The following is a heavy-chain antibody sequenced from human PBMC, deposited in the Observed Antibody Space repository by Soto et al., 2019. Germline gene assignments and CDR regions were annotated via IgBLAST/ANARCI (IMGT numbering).Heavy chain of an antibody. V-gene: IGHV4-30-2*01. CDR1: GGSISTIGSS. J-gene: IGHJ6*02. D-gene: IGHD3-22*01. CDR2: VYHDGNA. CDR3: AARPYYYDGLDV. Sequence: PPETLSLTCPVSGGSISTIGSSWSWILQPPGKAPEWIGYVYHDGNAYPKPSLRSRVTISLDGAKNQFSLKRTSVTAADTGLYYGAARPYYYDGLDVWGQGTTVTVSS.